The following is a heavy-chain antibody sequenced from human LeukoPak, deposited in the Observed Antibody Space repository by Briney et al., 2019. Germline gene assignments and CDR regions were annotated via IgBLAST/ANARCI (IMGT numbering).Heavy chain of an antibody. V-gene: IGHV4-4*07. D-gene: IGHD3-10*01. CDR2: IYSSGST. CDR3: ARVSLVRGAPDYYFDY. Sequence: SETLSLTCSVSGGSISSSYWSWIRQPAGKGLEWIGRIYSSGSTNYSPSLKSRVTMSVDTSKNQFSLKLSSVTAADTAVYYCARVSLVRGAPDYYFDYWGQGTLVTVSS. J-gene: IGHJ4*02. CDR1: GGSISSSY.